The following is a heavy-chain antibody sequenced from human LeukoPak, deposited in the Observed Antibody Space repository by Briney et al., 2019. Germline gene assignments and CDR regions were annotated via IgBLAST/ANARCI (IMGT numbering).Heavy chain of an antibody. J-gene: IGHJ4*02. CDR1: GFTFTDYW. D-gene: IGHD2-15*01. CDR3: ARERGYCSGGTCRIHYFDY. Sequence: PGGSLRLSCAASGFTFTDYWMSWVRQAPGKGLEWVANIEQDGSDNYHLGSVMGRFTISRDNAKNSLYLQMNRLRAEDTAVYYCARERGYCSGGTCRIHYFDYWGQGTLVTVSS. V-gene: IGHV3-7*04. CDR2: IEQDGSDN.